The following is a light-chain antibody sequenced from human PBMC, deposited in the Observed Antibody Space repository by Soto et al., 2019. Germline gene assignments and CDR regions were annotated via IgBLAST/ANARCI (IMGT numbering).Light chain of an antibody. J-gene: IGLJ1*01. CDR3: CSYAGSYTFPYV. V-gene: IGLV2-11*01. CDR1: SSDVGGYNY. Sequence: ALTQPRSVSGSPGQSVTISCTGTSSDVGGYNYVSWYQQHPGKAPKLMIYDVSKRPSGVPDRFSGSKSGNTASLTISGLQAEDEADYYCCSYAGSYTFPYVFGTGTKLTVL. CDR2: DVS.